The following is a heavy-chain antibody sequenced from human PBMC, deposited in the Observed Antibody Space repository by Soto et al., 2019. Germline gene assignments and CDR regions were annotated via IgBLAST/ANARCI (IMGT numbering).Heavy chain of an antibody. D-gene: IGHD5-12*01. CDR2: ISAYNGNT. Sequence: ASVKVSCKASGYTFTSYGISWVRQAPGQGLEWMGWISAYNGNTNYAQKLQGRVTMTTDTSTSTAYMELRSLRSDDTAVYYCARDPGASGYDTKLDYWGQGTLVTVSS. CDR3: ARDPGASGYDTKLDY. V-gene: IGHV1-18*01. J-gene: IGHJ4*02. CDR1: GYTFTSYG.